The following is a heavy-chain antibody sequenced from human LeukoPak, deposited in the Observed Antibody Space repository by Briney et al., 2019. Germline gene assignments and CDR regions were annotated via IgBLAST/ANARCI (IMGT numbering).Heavy chain of an antibody. Sequence: SVKVSCKASGGTFSSYAISWVRQAPGQGLEWMGRIIPILGIANYAQKFQGRVTMTEDTSTDTAYMELSSLRSEDTAVYYCATFIVTSDYWGQGTLVTVSS. V-gene: IGHV1-69*04. D-gene: IGHD2/OR15-2a*01. CDR1: GGTFSSYA. CDR2: IIPILGIA. J-gene: IGHJ4*02. CDR3: ATFIVTSDY.